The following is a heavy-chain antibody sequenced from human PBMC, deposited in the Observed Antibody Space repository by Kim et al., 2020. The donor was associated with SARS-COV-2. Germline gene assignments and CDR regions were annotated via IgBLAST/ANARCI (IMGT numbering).Heavy chain of an antibody. J-gene: IGHJ4*02. CDR2: ISGDGSSK. Sequence: GGSLRLSCAASGFTFNSFWIPWVRQGPGKGLEWVSGISGDGSSKSDADSVKGRFTISRDNAKNTVYLQMNSLRAEDTAIYFCARDLRSTSADYYFDYWGQGILVTVSS. CDR3: ARDLRSTSADYYFDY. CDR1: GFTFNSFW. D-gene: IGHD2-2*01. V-gene: IGHV3-74*03.